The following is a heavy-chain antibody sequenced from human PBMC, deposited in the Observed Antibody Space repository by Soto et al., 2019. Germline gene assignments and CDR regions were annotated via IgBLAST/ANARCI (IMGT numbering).Heavy chain of an antibody. CDR3: ARRTGTARRFDY. J-gene: IGHJ4*02. CDR1: GFTFSDFE. Sequence: QVQLVESGGGVVQPGRSLRLSCSASGFTFSDFEMYWVRQAPGKGLDWVSFISYDGSNQYYAGSVKGRFTVSRDNSKNTLFLLMNSLRPEDTAVYFCARRTGTARRFDYWGQGTLVTGSS. V-gene: IGHV3-30-3*01. D-gene: IGHD1-7*01. CDR2: ISYDGSNQ.